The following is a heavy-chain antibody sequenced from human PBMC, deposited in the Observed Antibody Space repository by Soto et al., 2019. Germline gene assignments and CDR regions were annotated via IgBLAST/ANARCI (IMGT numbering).Heavy chain of an antibody. CDR3: ARYDFWSGYPNYYYYYMDV. CDR2: VGAYNGNT. Sequence: ASVKVSCKASGYTFASYGISWERHAPGQGVVLMGWVGAYNGNTNYAQKLQGRVTMTTDTSTSTAYMELRSLRSDDTAVYYCARYDFWSGYPNYYYYYMDVWGKGTTVTVSS. V-gene: IGHV1-18*01. D-gene: IGHD3-3*01. J-gene: IGHJ6*03. CDR1: GYTFASYG.